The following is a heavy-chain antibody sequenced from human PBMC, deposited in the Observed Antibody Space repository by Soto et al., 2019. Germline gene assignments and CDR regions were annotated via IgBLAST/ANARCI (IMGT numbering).Heavy chain of an antibody. CDR2: ISGSGGST. J-gene: IGHJ4*02. CDR1: GFTFSSYA. Sequence: LRLSCAASGFTFSSYAMSRVRQAPGKGLECVSAISGSGGSTYYADSVKGRFTISRDNSKNTVYLQMNSLRAEDTAVYYCAKFTGYSSGWFDYWGQGTLVTVSS. D-gene: IGHD6-19*01. CDR3: AKFTGYSSGWFDY. V-gene: IGHV3-23*01.